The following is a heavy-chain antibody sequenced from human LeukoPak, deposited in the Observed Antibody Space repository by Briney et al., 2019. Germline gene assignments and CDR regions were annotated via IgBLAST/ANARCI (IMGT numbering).Heavy chain of an antibody. Sequence: SQTLSLTCAISGDSVSSNSAAWNWIRQSPSRGLEWLGRTYYRSKWYNDYAVSVKSRITINPDTSKNQFSLQLNSVTPEDTAVYYCARAPWYSSGWFSSITGAFDIWGQGTMVTVSS. CDR1: GDSVSSNSAA. J-gene: IGHJ3*02. D-gene: IGHD6-19*01. V-gene: IGHV6-1*01. CDR2: TYYRSKWYN. CDR3: ARAPWYSSGWFSSITGAFDI.